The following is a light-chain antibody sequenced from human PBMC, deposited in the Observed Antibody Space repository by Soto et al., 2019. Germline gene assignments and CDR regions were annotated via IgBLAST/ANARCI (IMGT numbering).Light chain of an antibody. CDR3: SLYTSSSTWV. V-gene: IGLV2-14*01. J-gene: IGLJ3*02. CDR1: SSDVGGYNY. Sequence: SALTQPASVSGSPGQSITISCTGTSSDVGGYNYVSWYQQHPGKAPKLMIYDVSNRPSGVSNRFSGSKSGNTASLTISGLQAEDEADYYCSLYTSSSTWVFGGGTKVTVL. CDR2: DVS.